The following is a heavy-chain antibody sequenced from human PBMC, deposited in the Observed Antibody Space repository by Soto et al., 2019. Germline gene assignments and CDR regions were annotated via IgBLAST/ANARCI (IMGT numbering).Heavy chain of an antibody. CDR1: GGSISSGGHY. J-gene: IGHJ4*02. V-gene: IGHV4-31*03. CDR2: IYYTGST. Sequence: QVQLQESGPGLVKPSQTVSLTCTVSGGSISSGGHYWSWMRQHPGKGLEWIGYIYYTGSTYYNPSLTSRVSISEDTSKNQFSLKLSSVTAADTAVYYCARAGPYDFWSGYPFEYWGQGTLVTVSS. D-gene: IGHD3-3*01. CDR3: ARAGPYDFWSGYPFEY.